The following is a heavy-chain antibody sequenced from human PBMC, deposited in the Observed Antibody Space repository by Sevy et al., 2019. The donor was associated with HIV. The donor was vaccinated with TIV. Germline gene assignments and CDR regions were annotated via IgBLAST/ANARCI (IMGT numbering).Heavy chain of an antibody. CDR1: GYTLTKLS. Sequence: ASVKVSCKVSGYTLTKLSMHWVRQAPGKGLEWMGTFDPQDGKTIYAQKFQGRVTMTEDTSIDTAYMELSSLRSEDTAVFYCAITKDYYDNSGYPFDYWGQGTLVTVSS. CDR2: FDPQDGKT. CDR3: AITKDYYDNSGYPFDY. V-gene: IGHV1-24*01. J-gene: IGHJ4*02. D-gene: IGHD3-22*01.